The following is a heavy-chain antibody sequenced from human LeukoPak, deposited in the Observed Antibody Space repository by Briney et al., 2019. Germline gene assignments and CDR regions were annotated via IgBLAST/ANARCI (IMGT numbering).Heavy chain of an antibody. CDR1: GGSFSGYY. J-gene: IGHJ4*02. CDR3: ARHPRGLAVAGYYFDY. Sequence: SETLSLTCAVYGGSFSGYYWSRIRQPPGKGLEWVGEINHSGSTNYNPSLKSRVTISVDTSKNQFSLKLSSVTAADTAVYYCARHPRGLAVAGYYFDYWGQGTLVTVSS. D-gene: IGHD6-19*01. V-gene: IGHV4-34*01. CDR2: INHSGST.